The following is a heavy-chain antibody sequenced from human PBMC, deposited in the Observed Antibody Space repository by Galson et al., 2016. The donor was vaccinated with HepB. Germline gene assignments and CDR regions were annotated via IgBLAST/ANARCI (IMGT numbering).Heavy chain of an antibody. CDR2: ITVLFGTT. V-gene: IGHV1-69*06. CDR1: GGTFNSYV. J-gene: IGHJ4*02. CDR3: ARSAVRDSVASGYYFFDS. Sequence: SVKVSCKASGGTFNSYVFNWLRQAPGQRLEWLGSITVLFGTTNHAQKFQGRVTITADKSTSSVYLQLSSLRSDDTAIYYCARSAVRDSVASGYYFFDSWGQGTLVTVSS. D-gene: IGHD5-12*01.